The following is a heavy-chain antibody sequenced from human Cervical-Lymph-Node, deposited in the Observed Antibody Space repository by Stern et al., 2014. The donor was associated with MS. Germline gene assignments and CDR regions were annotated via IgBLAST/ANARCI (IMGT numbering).Heavy chain of an antibody. J-gene: IGHJ4*02. CDR1: GLTFSSYW. Sequence: EVQLVESGGDLVQPGGSLRLSCAMSGLTFSSYWMHWVRQAPGKGLVWVSRINPDGGTTSYADSVKGRFPISRDNAKNPLYLQMNNLRVEDTAVYYCARDHYYGSGTYFSYWGQGTLVTVSA. CDR2: INPDGGTT. CDR3: ARDHYYGSGTYFSY. D-gene: IGHD3-10*01. V-gene: IGHV3-74*01.